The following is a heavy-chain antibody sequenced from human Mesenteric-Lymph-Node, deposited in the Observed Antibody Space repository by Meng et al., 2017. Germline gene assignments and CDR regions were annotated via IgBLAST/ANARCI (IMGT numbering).Heavy chain of an antibody. Sequence: VQLQESGPGLVRPSETLSLTCTVSGGSVSSGSYYWSWIRQPPGKGLEWIGYIYYSGSTNYNPSLKSRVTISVDTSKNQFSLKLSSVTAADTAVYYCARAHDSSGYYSPYYWGQGTLVTVSS. J-gene: IGHJ4*02. CDR1: GGSVSSGSYY. V-gene: IGHV4-61*01. D-gene: IGHD3-22*01. CDR2: IYYSGST. CDR3: ARAHDSSGYYSPYY.